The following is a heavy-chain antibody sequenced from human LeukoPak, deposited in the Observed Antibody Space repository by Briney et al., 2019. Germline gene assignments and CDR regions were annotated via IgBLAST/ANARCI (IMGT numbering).Heavy chain of an antibody. J-gene: IGHJ4*02. D-gene: IGHD6-19*01. Sequence: GGSLRLSCAASGFTFRNYAMTWVRQAPGKGLEWVSVIGDSGTYYADSVRGRFTISRDNSKNTLYLQMNSLRAEDTAVYYCAKMEVSSGCNYWGQGTLVTVSS. V-gene: IGHV3-23*01. CDR2: IGDSGT. CDR3: AKMEVSSGCNY. CDR1: GFTFRNYA.